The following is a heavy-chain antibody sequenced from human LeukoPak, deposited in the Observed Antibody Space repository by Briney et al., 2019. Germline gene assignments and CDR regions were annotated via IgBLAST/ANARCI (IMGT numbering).Heavy chain of an antibody. D-gene: IGHD3-10*01. CDR1: GCTISNDW. CDR3: TLIQGWGSGSYYRDF. CDR2: VKSRSAGETT. J-gene: IGHJ4*02. V-gene: IGHV3-15*01. Sequence: GTLSLTCAASGCTISNDWLSWVWHAPPQGLEWVARVKSRSAGETTDYAAPVKGRFTISRDDSKNTLYLQMNSLKTEDTAVYYCTLIQGWGSGSYYRDFWGQGTLVTVSS.